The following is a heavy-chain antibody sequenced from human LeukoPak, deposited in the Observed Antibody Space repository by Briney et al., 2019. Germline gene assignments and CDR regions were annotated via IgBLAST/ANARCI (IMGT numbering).Heavy chain of an antibody. J-gene: IGHJ3*02. V-gene: IGHV3-23*01. CDR3: AKEMSDIVAGYADAFDI. Sequence: GGSLRLSCAASGFTFSSYGMHWVRQAPGKGLEWVSAIIGSGGSTYYADSVKGRFTISRDNSKNTLYLQMNSLRAEDTALYYCAKEMSDIVAGYADAFDIWGQGTMVTVSS. CDR2: IIGSGGST. D-gene: IGHD3-9*01. CDR1: GFTFSSYG.